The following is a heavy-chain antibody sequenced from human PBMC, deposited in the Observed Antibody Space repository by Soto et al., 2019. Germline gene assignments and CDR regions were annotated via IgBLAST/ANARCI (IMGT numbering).Heavy chain of an antibody. D-gene: IGHD2-15*01. J-gene: IGHJ4*02. CDR3: ARGAIPLVVVAATSFDY. CDR1: GATFSSYA. V-gene: IGHV1-69*01. CDR2: IIPIFGTA. Sequence: VQLVQSGAEVKKPGSSVNVSCKNSGATFSSYAFNWVRQAPGQGLEWLGGIIPIFGTANYAQKFQGRVTITADESTSTAYMELSSLRSEDTAVYYCARGAIPLVVVAATSFDYWGQGTLVTVSS.